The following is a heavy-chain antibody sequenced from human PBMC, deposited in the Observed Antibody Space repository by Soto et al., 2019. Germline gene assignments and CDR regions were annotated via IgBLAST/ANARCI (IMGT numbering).Heavy chain of an antibody. J-gene: IGHJ6*02. CDR2: IIPIFGTA. V-gene: IGHV1-69*01. CDR1: GGTFSSYA. CDR3: ARDSGKVLGVVIPQNGMDV. Sequence: QVQLVQSGAEVKTPGSSVKVSCKASGGTFSSYAISWVRQAPGQGLEWMGGIIPIFGTANYAQKFQGRVTITAEESKRTAYMELSSLRSEDTAVYYCARDSGKVLGVVIPQNGMDVWGQGTTVNVSS. D-gene: IGHD3-3*01.